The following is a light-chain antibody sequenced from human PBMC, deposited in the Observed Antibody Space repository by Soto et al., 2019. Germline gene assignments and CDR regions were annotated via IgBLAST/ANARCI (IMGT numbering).Light chain of an antibody. J-gene: IGLJ1*01. CDR3: GAWDSSLDVYV. CDR2: DNS. CDR1: SSNRATYY. Sequence: SELTQPPSVSAAPGQKIIISCSGSSSNRATYYVSWYHQLPGTAPKVLIYDNSRRPSGIPDRFSGSKSGTSATLAIAGLQTGDEGVYSCGAWDSSLDVYVFGGGTKV. V-gene: IGLV1-51*01.